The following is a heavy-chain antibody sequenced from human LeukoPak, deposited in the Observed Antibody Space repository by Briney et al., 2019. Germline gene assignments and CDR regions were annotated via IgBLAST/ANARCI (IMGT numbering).Heavy chain of an antibody. Sequence: PSETLSLTCSVSGGSISSSRIYRGWIRQPPGKGLEWIGSIYYSGSTFYNSSLESRVSLSVDMSKNQLSLKLTSMTAADTAVYYCARQGADYFYYYIDVWGEGTAVAVSS. D-gene: IGHD3-16*01. CDR1: GGSISSSRIY. J-gene: IGHJ6*03. CDR3: ARQGADYFYYYIDV. V-gene: IGHV4-39*01. CDR2: IYYSGST.